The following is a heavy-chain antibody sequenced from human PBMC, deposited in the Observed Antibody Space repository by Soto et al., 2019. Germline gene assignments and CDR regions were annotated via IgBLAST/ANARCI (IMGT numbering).Heavy chain of an antibody. Sequence: SETLSLTCAVSGGSISSSNLWSWVRQPPGKGLEWIGEIYHSGSTNYNPSLKSRVTISVDKSKNQFSLKLSSVTAADTAVYYCAGAVIWSGYYPYYYYGMDVWGQGTTVTVS. J-gene: IGHJ6*02. CDR2: IYHSGST. CDR1: GGSISSSNL. V-gene: IGHV4-4*02. CDR3: AGAVIWSGYYPYYYYGMDV. D-gene: IGHD3-3*01.